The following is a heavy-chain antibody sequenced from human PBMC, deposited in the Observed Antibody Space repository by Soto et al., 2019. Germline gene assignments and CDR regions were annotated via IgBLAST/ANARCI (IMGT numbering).Heavy chain of an antibody. CDR2: IYYTGRT. V-gene: IGHV4-59*01. CDR3: ASGYCSGGSCYDNWFDP. J-gene: IGHJ5*02. Sequence: SGTLSLTCTVSGGSISDYYWSWIRQPPGKGLEWIGFIYYTGRTNYSPSLKSRVTISVDTSKNQFSLKLSSVTAADTAVYYCASGYCSGGSCYDNWFDPWGQGTLVTVSS. D-gene: IGHD2-15*01. CDR1: GGSISDYY.